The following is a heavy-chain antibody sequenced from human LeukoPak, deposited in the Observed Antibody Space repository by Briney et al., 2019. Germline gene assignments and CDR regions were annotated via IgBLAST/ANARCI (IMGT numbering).Heavy chain of an antibody. CDR3: ARQMYYDFWSGYSTFDY. J-gene: IGHJ4*02. CDR1: GFTFSSYE. Sequence: GGSLRLSCAASGFTFSSYEMNWVRQAPGKGLEWVSYISSSGNTIYYADSVKGRFTISGDNAKNSLYLQMNSLGAEDTAVYYCARQMYYDFWSGYSTFDYWGRGTLVTVSS. V-gene: IGHV3-48*03. D-gene: IGHD3-3*01. CDR2: ISSSGNTI.